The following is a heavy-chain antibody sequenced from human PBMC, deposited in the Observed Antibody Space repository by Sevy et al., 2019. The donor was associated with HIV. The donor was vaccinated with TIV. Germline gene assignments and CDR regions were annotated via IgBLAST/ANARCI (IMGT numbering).Heavy chain of an antibody. D-gene: IGHD3-10*01. CDR3: AKDLNPSLPLLWFGELPTLDFDY. CDR1: GFSLSSYA. Sequence: GGSLRLSCAASGFSLSSYAMSWVRQAPGKGLEWVSAISSSGGSTYYADSVKGRFTISRDNSKNTLYLQMNSLRAEDTAVYYCAKDLNPSLPLLWFGELPTLDFDYWGQGALVTVSS. CDR2: ISSSGGST. J-gene: IGHJ4*02. V-gene: IGHV3-23*01.